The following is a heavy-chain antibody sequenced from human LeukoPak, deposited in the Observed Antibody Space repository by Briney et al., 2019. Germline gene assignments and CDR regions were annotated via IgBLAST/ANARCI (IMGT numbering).Heavy chain of an antibody. V-gene: IGHV4-59*01. D-gene: IGHD5-18*01. Sequence: SETLSLTCTVSGGSISSYYWSWIRQPPGEGLEWIGYIYYSGSTNYNPSLKSRVTISVDTSKNQFSLKLSSVTAADTAVYYCARGVLSRVKGYSYSYYFDYWGQGTLVTVSS. CDR3: ARGVLSRVKGYSYSYYFDY. J-gene: IGHJ4*02. CDR1: GGSISSYY. CDR2: IYYSGST.